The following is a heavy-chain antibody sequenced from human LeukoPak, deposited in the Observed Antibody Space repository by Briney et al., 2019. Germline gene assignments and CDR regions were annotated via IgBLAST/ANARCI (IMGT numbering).Heavy chain of an antibody. V-gene: IGHV4-59*08. CDR3: ARFGITVVRGGKYYFDY. J-gene: IGHJ4*02. Sequence: SETLSLTCTVSGGSISNYYWSWIRQPPGQGLERIGHIYYSGATKYNPSLKSRITISVDTSKNQFPLMLSSVTAADTAVYYCARFGITVVRGGKYYFDYWGQGTLITVSS. CDR1: GGSISNYY. CDR2: IYYSGAT. D-gene: IGHD3-10*01.